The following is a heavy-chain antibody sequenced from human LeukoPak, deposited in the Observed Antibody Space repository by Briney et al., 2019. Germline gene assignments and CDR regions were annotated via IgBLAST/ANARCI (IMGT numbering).Heavy chain of an antibody. Sequence: VASVKVSCKASGYTFTSYGISWVRQAPGQGLKWMGWISAYNGNTNYAQKLQGRVTMTTDTSTSTAYMELRSLRSDDTAVYYCARDDLTITMIVGESDAFDIWGQGTMVTVSS. V-gene: IGHV1-18*01. CDR3: ARDDLTITMIVGESDAFDI. CDR2: ISAYNGNT. D-gene: IGHD3-22*01. CDR1: GYTFTSYG. J-gene: IGHJ3*02.